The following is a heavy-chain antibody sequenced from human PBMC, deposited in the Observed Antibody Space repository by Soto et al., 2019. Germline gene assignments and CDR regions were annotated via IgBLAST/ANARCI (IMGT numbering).Heavy chain of an antibody. J-gene: IGHJ4*02. D-gene: IGHD2-2*01. CDR1: GGSISSSS. CDR2: IYNNEGT. Sequence: SETLSLTCTVSGGSISSSSWSWIRQPPGRGLEWIGYIYNNEGTDYNPSLKSRVTISVDTSKNHFSLKLSSVTSADTAVYYFARARFCTSTSCYHYFDFWGQGILVTVSS. V-gene: IGHV4-59*01. CDR3: ARARFCTSTSCYHYFDF.